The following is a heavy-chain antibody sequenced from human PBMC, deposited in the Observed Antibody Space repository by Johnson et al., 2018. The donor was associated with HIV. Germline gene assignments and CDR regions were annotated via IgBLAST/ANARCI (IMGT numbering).Heavy chain of an antibody. V-gene: IGHV3-NL1*01. Sequence: VQLVESGGGLIQPGGSLRLSCAASGFKFSNYGMHWVRQAPGRGLEWVSVIYSGGSTHYADSVKGRFTMSRDNSKNTLYLQMNSLRGEDTAVYYCARARRVVIGPDGFDIWGQGTMVTVSS. D-gene: IGHD3-22*01. J-gene: IGHJ3*02. CDR1: GFKFSNYG. CDR2: IYSGGST. CDR3: ARARRVVIGPDGFDI.